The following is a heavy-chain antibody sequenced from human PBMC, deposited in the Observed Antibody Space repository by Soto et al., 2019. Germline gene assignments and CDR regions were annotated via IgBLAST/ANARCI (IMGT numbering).Heavy chain of an antibody. Sequence: EVQVVESGGGLVQPGGSLRLSCTVSGFTFSSYWMTWVRQAPGKGLEWVANINRDGSDKHYLDSVEGRFTISRDNAKKSLYLQMDSLRAEDTAVYYCARDEDIMVGVYFDALDIWGQGTLVTVSS. D-gene: IGHD2-15*01. CDR1: GFTFSSYW. J-gene: IGHJ3*02. V-gene: IGHV3-7*01. CDR2: INRDGSDK. CDR3: ARDEDIMVGVYFDALDI.